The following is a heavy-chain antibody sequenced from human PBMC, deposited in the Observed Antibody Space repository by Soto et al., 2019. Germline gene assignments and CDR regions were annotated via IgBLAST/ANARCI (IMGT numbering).Heavy chain of an antibody. CDR2: IYYSGST. J-gene: IGHJ4*02. D-gene: IGHD1-26*01. Sequence: QVQLQESGPGLVKPSETLSLTCTVSGGSISSYYWSWIRQPPGKGLEWIGYIYYSGSTNYNPSLKNRVSISVDTSKNQFSLKLSSVTAADTAVYYCARRYGGNFDYWAQGTRVTVSS. CDR1: GGSISSYY. V-gene: IGHV4-59*01. CDR3: ARRYGGNFDY.